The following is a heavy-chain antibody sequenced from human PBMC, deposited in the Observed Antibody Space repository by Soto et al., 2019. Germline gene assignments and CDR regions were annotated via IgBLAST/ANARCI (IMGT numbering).Heavy chain of an antibody. Sequence: SETLSLTCAVSGGSISSGGFSWSWIRQPPGKGLEWIGYIYHSGSTYYNPSLKSRVTISVDRFKNQFSLKLSSVTAADTAVYYCARLPDYWGQGTLVTVSS. CDR2: IYHSGST. J-gene: IGHJ4*02. CDR1: GGSISSGGFS. V-gene: IGHV4-30-2*01. CDR3: ARLPDY.